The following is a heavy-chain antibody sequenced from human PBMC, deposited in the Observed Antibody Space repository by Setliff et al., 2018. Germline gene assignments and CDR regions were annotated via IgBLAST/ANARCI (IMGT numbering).Heavy chain of an antibody. Sequence: PSETLSLTCAVYGGSFSGYYWSWIRQPPGKGLEWIGEINHSGSTNYNPSLKSRVTISVDTSKNQFSLKLSSVTAADTAVYYCARVRPPLRFLNWFDPWVPETLLVTVSS. V-gene: IGHV4-34*01. CDR2: INHSGST. D-gene: IGHD3-3*01. CDR3: ARVRPPLRFLNWFDP. CDR1: GGSFSGYY. J-gene: IGHJ5*02.